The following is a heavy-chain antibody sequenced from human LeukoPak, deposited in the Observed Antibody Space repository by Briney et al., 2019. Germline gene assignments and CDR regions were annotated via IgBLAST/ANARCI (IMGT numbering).Heavy chain of an antibody. CDR3: ARGLSVTTNYFDY. CDR1: GFTFSSYG. Sequence: PRGSLRLSCAASGFTFSSYGMHWVRQAPGKGLEWVAFIRYDGSNKYYADSVKGRFTISRDNSKNTLYLQMNSLRAEDTAVYYCARGLSVTTNYFDYWGQGTLVTVSS. V-gene: IGHV3-30*02. CDR2: IRYDGSNK. J-gene: IGHJ4*02. D-gene: IGHD4-17*01.